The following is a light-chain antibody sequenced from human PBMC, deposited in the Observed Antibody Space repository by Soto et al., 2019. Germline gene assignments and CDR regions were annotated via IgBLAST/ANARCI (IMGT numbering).Light chain of an antibody. J-gene: IGLJ3*02. CDR1: SGHSSYA. CDR3: QIWVTGIQV. V-gene: IGLV4-69*01. Sequence: QPVLTQSPSASASLGASVKLTCTLSSGHSSYAIAWHQQRPEKGPRYLMKLNSDGSHSKGDGIPDRFSGSSSGAERYLTISSLQSEDEADYYCQIWVTGIQVFGGGTKLTVL. CDR2: LNSDGSH.